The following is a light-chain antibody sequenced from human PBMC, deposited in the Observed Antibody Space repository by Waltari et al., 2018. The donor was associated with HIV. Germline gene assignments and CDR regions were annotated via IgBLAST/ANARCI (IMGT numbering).Light chain of an antibody. CDR1: SRDVGGYNY. V-gene: IGLV2-14*03. CDR3: SSYTSSSTVV. J-gene: IGLJ2*01. CDR2: DVS. Sequence: QSALTQPASVSGSPGQSITISCPGTSRDVGGYNYVSWYQQHPGKATKLMIYDVSNRPSGVSNRFSGSKSGNTASLTISGLQAEDEADYYCSSYTSSSTVVFGGGTKLTVL.